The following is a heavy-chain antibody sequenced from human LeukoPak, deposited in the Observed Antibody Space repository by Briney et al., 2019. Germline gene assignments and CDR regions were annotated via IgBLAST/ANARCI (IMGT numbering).Heavy chain of an antibody. D-gene: IGHD3-22*01. CDR2: ISDSGGRT. CDR1: GITVSNYG. CDR3: AKRGVVIRVILVGFHKEAYYFDS. V-gene: IGHV3-23*01. Sequence: GGSLRLSCAVSGITVSNYGMSWVRQAPGRGLEWVAGISDSGGRTNYADSVKGRFTISRDNPKNTLYLQMNSLRAEDTAVYFCAKRGVVIRVILVGFHKEAYYFDSWGQGALVTVSS. J-gene: IGHJ4*02.